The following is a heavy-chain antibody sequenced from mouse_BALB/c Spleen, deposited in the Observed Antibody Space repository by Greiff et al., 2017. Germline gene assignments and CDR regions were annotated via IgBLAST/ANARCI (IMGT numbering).Heavy chain of an antibody. CDR3: TRSGGNYYFDY. Sequence: QVQLQQSGAELVRPGASVKLSCKASGYTFTSYWINWVKQRPGQGLEWIGNIYPSDSYTNYNQKFKDKATLTVDKSSSTAYMQLSSPTSEDSAVYYCTRSGGNYYFDYWGQGTTLTVSS. CDR2: IYPSDSYT. CDR1: GYTFTSYW. D-gene: IGHD2-1*01. J-gene: IGHJ2*01. V-gene: IGHV1-69*02.